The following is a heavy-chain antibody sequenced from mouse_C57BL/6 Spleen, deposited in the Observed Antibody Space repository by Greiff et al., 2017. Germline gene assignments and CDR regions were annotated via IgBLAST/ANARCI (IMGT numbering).Heavy chain of an antibody. D-gene: IGHD2-5*01. J-gene: IGHJ2*01. V-gene: IGHV1-15*01. CDR3: TGSNSSVFFDY. Sequence: VQLQESGAELVRPGASVTLSCKASGYTFTDYEMHWVKQTPVHGLEWIGAIDPETGGTAYNQKFKGKAILTADKSSSTAYMELRSLTSEDAAVYYGTGSNSSVFFDYWGQGTTLTVSA. CDR1: GYTFTDYE. CDR2: IDPETGGT.